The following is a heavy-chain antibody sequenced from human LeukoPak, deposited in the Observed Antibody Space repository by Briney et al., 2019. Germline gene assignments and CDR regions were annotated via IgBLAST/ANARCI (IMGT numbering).Heavy chain of an antibody. CDR1: GFTFSNFD. V-gene: IGHV3-23*01. J-gene: IGHJ4*02. D-gene: IGHD3-22*01. CDR2: ISGSGDHT. CDR3: AKGGSGYYVFDY. Sequence: GGSLRLPCAASGFTFSNFDMGWVRQAPGKGLEWISGISGSGDHTYQADSVKGRFTISRENSKNTLYLQMNSPRAEDTAVYYCAKGGSGYYVFDYWGQGTLVTVSS.